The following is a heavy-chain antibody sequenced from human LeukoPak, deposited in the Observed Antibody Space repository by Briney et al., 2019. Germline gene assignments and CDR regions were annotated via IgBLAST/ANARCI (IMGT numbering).Heavy chain of an antibody. CDR3: AKQEGWDLGTSYADH. V-gene: IGHV3-23*01. D-gene: IGHD1-14*01. CDR1: GFTFKDYA. CDR2: IFGDGGGE. J-gene: IGHJ5*02. Sequence: PGGSLRLSCTASGFTFKDYATSWVRQAPGKGLEWMSTIFGDGGGEYYAETVRGRVTMSRDNSKNTLYMQMNSLRGDDTAVYYCAKQEGWDLGTSYADHWARGTLVTVSS.